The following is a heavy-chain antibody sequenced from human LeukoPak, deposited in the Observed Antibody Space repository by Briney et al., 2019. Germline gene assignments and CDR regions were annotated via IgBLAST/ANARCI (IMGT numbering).Heavy chain of an antibody. D-gene: IGHD3-10*01. V-gene: IGHV3-30*02. Sequence: GGSLRLSCAASGFTFSSYGMHWVRQAPGKELEWVVFIRYDGSNKYYADSVKGRFTISRDNSKNTLYLQMNSLRAEDTAVYYRAKDLSKGLLYRRGMYYFDYWGQGTLVTVSS. CDR1: GFTFSSYG. J-gene: IGHJ4*02. CDR2: IRYDGSNK. CDR3: AKDLSKGLLYRRGMYYFDY.